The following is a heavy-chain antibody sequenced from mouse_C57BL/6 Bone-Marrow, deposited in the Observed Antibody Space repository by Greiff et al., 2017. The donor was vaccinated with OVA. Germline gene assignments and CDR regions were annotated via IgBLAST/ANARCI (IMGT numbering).Heavy chain of an antibody. J-gene: IGHJ3*01. CDR3: TGTIYYDYDG. CDR2: IRLKSDNYAT. V-gene: IGHV6-3*01. CDR1: GFTFSNYW. Sequence: EVKLMESGGGLVQPGGSMKLSCVASGFTFSNYWMNWVRQSPEKGLEWVAQIRLKSDNYATHYAESVKGRFTISRDDSKSSVYLQMNNLRAEDTGIYYCTGTIYYDYDGWGQGTLVTVSA. D-gene: IGHD2-4*01.